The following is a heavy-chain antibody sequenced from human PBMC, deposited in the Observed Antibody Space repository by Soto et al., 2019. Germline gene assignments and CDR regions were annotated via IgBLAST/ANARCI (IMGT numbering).Heavy chain of an antibody. V-gene: IGHV3-21*01. CDR3: ARDRDRSGTNMRSYKYAMDV. D-gene: IGHD3-10*01. Sequence: WGSLRVSCGSSVFTFSNQGMNWVRQSPGRGLERISSITSGSTYIYYAGSLKGRFTISRDDAKNSLYLQMNDLRDEDTAIYYCARDRDRSGTNMRSYKYAMDVWGHGTTVTVSS. CDR2: ITSGSTYI. J-gene: IGHJ6*01. CDR1: VFTFSNQG.